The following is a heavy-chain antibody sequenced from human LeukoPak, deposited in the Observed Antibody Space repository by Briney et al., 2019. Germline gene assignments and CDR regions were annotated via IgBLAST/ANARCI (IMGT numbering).Heavy chain of an antibody. CDR2: INYRGHT. CDR3: APTYSYTGGGYEY. V-gene: IGHV4-39*01. J-gene: IGHJ4*02. Sequence: SETLSLTCTVSGGSISGSSYHWGWIRQPPGKGLEWIGSINYRGHTYYNPSLESRVTISVDTSKNQFSLTVSSVTAADTALYYCAPTYSYTGGGYEYRGQGTLVTVFS. D-gene: IGHD5-18*01. CDR1: GGSISGSSYH.